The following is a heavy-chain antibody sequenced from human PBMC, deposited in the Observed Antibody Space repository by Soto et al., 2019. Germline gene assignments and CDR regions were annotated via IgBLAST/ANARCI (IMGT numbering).Heavy chain of an antibody. CDR3: ARSYYYGSGSQRGPGAFDI. CDR1: GYTFTGYY. Sequence: ASVKVSCKASGYTFTGYYMHWVRQAPGQGLEWMGWINPNSGGTNYAQKFQGRVTMTRDTSISTAYMELSRLRSDDTAAYYCARSYYYGSGSQRGPGAFDIWGQGTMVTVS. D-gene: IGHD3-10*01. V-gene: IGHV1-2*02. J-gene: IGHJ3*02. CDR2: INPNSGGT.